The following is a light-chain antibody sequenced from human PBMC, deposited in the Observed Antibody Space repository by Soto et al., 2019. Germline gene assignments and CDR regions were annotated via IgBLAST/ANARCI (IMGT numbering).Light chain of an antibody. V-gene: IGKV3-11*01. Sequence: EIVLTHSPATLSLSPGQRATLSCRASRSVGNSLAWYQQKPGQAPRLLISHASNRATGIPARFSGSGSGTDFTLTISSLEPDDFAVYYCQQRSSWPPWTFGQGTKVDIK. CDR1: RSVGNS. CDR2: HAS. J-gene: IGKJ1*01. CDR3: QQRSSWPPWT.